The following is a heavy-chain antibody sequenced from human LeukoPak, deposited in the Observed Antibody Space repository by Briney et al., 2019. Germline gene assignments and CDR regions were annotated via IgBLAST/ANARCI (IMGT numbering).Heavy chain of an antibody. V-gene: IGHV3-9*01. CDR1: GFTFDDYA. Sequence: GGSLRLSCAASGFTFDDYAMHWVRQAPGKGLEWVSGISWNSGSIGYADSVKGRFTISRDNAKNSLYLQMNSLRAEDTAVYYCARIAPAGTLWFDPWGQGTLVTVSS. D-gene: IGHD6-13*01. CDR2: ISWNSGSI. CDR3: ARIAPAGTLWFDP. J-gene: IGHJ5*02.